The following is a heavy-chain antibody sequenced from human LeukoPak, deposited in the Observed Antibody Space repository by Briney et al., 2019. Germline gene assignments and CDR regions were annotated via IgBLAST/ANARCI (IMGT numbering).Heavy chain of an antibody. CDR1: GYSISSGYY. CDR3: ARFPGDSGSYFYPFDY. CDR2: IYHSGST. D-gene: IGHD1-26*01. V-gene: IGHV4-38-2*01. J-gene: IGHJ4*02. Sequence: PSETLSLTCAVSGYSISSGYYWGWIRQPPGKGLEWIGSIYHSGSTYYNPSLKSRVTISVDTSKNQFSLKLSSVTAADTAVYYCARFPGDSGSYFYPFDYWGQGTLVTVSS.